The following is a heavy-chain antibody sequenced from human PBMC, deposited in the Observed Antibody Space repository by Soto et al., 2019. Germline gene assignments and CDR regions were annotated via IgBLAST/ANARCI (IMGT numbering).Heavy chain of an antibody. CDR1: GGSISSSSYY. J-gene: IGHJ5*02. V-gene: IGHV4-39*01. CDR3: ARQGSSWSRGWFDP. Sequence: PSETLSLTCTVSGGSISSSSYYWGWIRQPPGKGLEWIGSIYYSGSTYYNPSLKSRVTISVDTSKNQFSLKLSSVTAADTAVYYCARQGSSWSRGWFDPWGQGTLVTVSS. D-gene: IGHD6-13*01. CDR2: IYYSGST.